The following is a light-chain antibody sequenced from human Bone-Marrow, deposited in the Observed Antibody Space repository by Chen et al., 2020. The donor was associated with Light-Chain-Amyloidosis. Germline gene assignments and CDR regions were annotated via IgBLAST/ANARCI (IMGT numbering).Light chain of an antibody. CDR3: SSHTSSDTWV. CDR1: SSDIGGYNF. Sequence: QSALTQPASVSGSPGQSITISRTGTSSDIGGYNFVSWFQQHPGKVPKVIIYDVNNRPSGVATSFSGSKSGNTASLTISGLQAEGEADYYCSSHTSSDTWVFGGGAKLTVL. CDR2: DVN. V-gene: IGLV2-14*01. J-gene: IGLJ3*02.